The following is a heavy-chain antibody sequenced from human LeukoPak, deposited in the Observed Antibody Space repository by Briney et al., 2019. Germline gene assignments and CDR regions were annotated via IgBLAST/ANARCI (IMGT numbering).Heavy chain of an antibody. CDR1: GGSLGGYY. V-gene: IGHV4-34*01. D-gene: IGHD6-25*01. Sequence: SETLSLTCAVYGGSLGGYYWSWIRQPPGKGLEWIGEINHSGNTNYNPPLKSRVTISVDASNNQFSLKLSSVTAADTAVYYCARGPRGGQYFDSWGLGTLVTVSS. CDR2: INHSGNT. CDR3: ARGPRGGQYFDS. J-gene: IGHJ4*02.